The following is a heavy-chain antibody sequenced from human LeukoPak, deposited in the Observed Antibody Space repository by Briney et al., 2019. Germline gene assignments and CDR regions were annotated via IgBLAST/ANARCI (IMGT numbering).Heavy chain of an antibody. J-gene: IGHJ3*02. CDR2: IYYSGST. Sequence: SETLSLTCTVSGGSTSSYYWSWIRQPPGKGLEWIGYIYYSGSTNYDPSLKSRVTISVDTSKNQFSLKLSSVTAADTAVYYCATGSTTDDAFDIWGQGTMVTVSS. V-gene: IGHV4-59*01. D-gene: IGHD1-26*01. CDR1: GGSTSSYY. CDR3: ATGSTTDDAFDI.